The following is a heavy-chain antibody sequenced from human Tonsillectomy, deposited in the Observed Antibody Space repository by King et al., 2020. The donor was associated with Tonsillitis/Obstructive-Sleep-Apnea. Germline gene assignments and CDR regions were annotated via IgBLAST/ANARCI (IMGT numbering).Heavy chain of an antibody. CDR3: ARHRYSGYEPFDY. CDR2: IYYSGGT. J-gene: IGHJ4*02. Sequence: QLQESGPGLVKPSETLSLTCTVSGGSVSSSSYYWGWIRQPPGKGLEWIGSIYYSGGTYFNPSLQSRVTISEDTAKSQVSLKLSSATAADTAVYYCARHRYSGYEPFDYWGRGTLVTVSS. CDR1: GGSVSSSSYY. V-gene: IGHV4-39*01. D-gene: IGHD5-12*01.